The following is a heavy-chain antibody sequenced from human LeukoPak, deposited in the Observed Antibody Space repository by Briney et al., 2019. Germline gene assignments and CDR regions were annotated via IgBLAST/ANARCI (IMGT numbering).Heavy chain of an antibody. Sequence: SQTLSLTCTVSGGSISSGDYYWSWIRQPPGKGLEWIGYIYYSGSTYYNPSLKSRVTISVDTSKNQFSLKLSSVTAADTAVYYCARAPGQWLVRGYFDHWGQGTLVTVPS. V-gene: IGHV4-30-4*08. CDR1: GGSISSGDYY. CDR2: IYYSGST. J-gene: IGHJ4*02. CDR3: ARAPGQWLVRGYFDH. D-gene: IGHD6-19*01.